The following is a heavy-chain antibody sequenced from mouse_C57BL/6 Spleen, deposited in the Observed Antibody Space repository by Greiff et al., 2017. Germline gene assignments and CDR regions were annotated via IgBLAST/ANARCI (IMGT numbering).Heavy chain of an antibody. CDR2: IYPGGGYT. CDR1: GYTFTNYW. CDR3: ARSGDYDGPMDAMDY. V-gene: IGHV1-63*01. Sequence: QVQLQQSGAELVRPGTSVKMSCKASGYTFTNYWIGWAKQRPGHGLEWIGDIYPGGGYTNYNEKFKGKATLTADKSSSTAYMQFSGLTSEDSAIYYCARSGDYDGPMDAMDYWGQGTSVTVSS. D-gene: IGHD2-4*01. J-gene: IGHJ4*01.